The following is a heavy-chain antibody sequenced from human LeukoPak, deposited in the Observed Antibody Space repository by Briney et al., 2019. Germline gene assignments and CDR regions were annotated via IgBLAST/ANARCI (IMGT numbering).Heavy chain of an antibody. D-gene: IGHD3-22*01. V-gene: IGHV4-59*01. CDR2: IYYSGST. Sequence: SETLSLTCTVSGGSISSYYWSWIRQPPGKGLEWIGYIYYSGSTNYNPSLKSRVTISVDTSKNQFSLKLSSVTAADTAVYYCARESGYLYGMDVWGQGTMVTVSS. CDR3: ARESGYLYGMDV. J-gene: IGHJ6*02. CDR1: GGSISSYY.